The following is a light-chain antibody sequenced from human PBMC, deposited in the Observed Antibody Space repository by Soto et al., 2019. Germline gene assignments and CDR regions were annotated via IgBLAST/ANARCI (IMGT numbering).Light chain of an antibody. CDR2: DTS. J-gene: IGKJ4*01. CDR3: QPYNNWPRT. Sequence: EVVMRQSPATLSASPGEGATLSCRASQGIGDTLAWYQHKPGQTPRLLIYDTSTRATGVPTRFSGSRSGAEFTLTINSLQSEDLAVYYCQPYNNWPRTFGGGTKVDIK. V-gene: IGKV3-15*01. CDR1: QGIGDT.